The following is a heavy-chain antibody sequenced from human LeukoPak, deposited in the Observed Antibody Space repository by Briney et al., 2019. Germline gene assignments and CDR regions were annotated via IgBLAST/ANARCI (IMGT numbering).Heavy chain of an antibody. CDR1: GYSISSGYY. J-gene: IGHJ5*02. CDR2: INHSGST. V-gene: IGHV4-38-2*02. CDR3: ARHRHGYYYFPSNSFHNWFDP. D-gene: IGHD3-22*01. Sequence: SETLSLTCTVSGYSISSGYYWSWIRQPPGKGLEWIGEINHSGSTNYNPSLKSRVTISVDTSKNQFSLKLSSVTAADTAVYYCARHRHGYYYFPSNSFHNWFDPWGQGTLVTVSS.